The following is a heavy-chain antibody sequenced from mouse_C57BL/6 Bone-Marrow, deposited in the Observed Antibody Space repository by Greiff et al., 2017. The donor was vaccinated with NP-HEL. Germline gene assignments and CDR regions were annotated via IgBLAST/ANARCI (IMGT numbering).Heavy chain of an antibody. J-gene: IGHJ3*01. D-gene: IGHD3-1*01. CDR3: TRPQGAGALAWFAY. CDR1: GYTFTDYE. V-gene: IGHV1-15*01. CDR2: IDPETGGT. Sequence: QVQLKQSGAELVRPGASVTLSCKASGYTFTDYEMHWVKQTPVHGLEWIGAIDPETGGTAYNQKFKGKAILTADKSSSTAYMELRSLTSEDSAVYYCTRPQGAGALAWFAYWGQGTLVTVSA.